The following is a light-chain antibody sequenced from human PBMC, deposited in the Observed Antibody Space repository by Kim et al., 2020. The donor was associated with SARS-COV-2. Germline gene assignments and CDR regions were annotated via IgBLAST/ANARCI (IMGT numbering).Light chain of an antibody. J-gene: IGLJ2*01. CDR1: NIGDKS. V-gene: IGLV3-21*04. CDR2: YDS. CDR3: QVRDSSSDHVV. Sequence: PGRTATITCGGENIGDKSVHWYQQKPGQAPVLVLYYDSDRPSGIPELFSGSNSGNTATLTISRVEAGDEADYYCQVRDSSSDHVVFGGGTQLTVL.